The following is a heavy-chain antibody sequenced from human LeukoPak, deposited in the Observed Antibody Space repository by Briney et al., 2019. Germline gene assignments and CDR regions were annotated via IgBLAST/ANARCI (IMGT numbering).Heavy chain of an antibody. CDR1: GYAFSNFW. CDR2: IYPGDSDT. CDR3: VRRIGATRGAD. V-gene: IGHV5-51*01. D-gene: IGHD5-12*01. J-gene: IGHJ4*02. Sequence: ASVKISCKASGYAFSNFWIGWVRQVPGKGLEWMGIIYPGDSDTRYSPSFQGQVTVSADKSISTAYLQWGSLKASDTAMYYCVRRIGATRGADWGQGTLVTVSS.